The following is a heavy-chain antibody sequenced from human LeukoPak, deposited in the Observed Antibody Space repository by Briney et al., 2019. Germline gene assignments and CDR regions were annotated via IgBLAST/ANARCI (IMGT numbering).Heavy chain of an antibody. CDR2: INASGTT. CDR1: GGSISDYY. CDR3: TRGLAAAYDYNWFDS. J-gene: IGHJ5*01. Sequence: PSETLSLTCSVSGGSISDYYWTWIRQPAGKGLEWIGRINASGTTRYNPSLKSRLAMSVDTSKNQFSLKLTSVTAADTAVYFCTRGLAAAYDYNWFDSRGQGTLVTVSS. D-gene: IGHD5-12*01. V-gene: IGHV4-4*07.